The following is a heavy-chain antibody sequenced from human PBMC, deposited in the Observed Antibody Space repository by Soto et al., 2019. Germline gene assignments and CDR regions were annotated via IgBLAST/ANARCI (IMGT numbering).Heavy chain of an antibody. J-gene: IGHJ4*01. CDR3: ARPRHHTAMVFDY. D-gene: IGHD5-18*01. CDR2: TYFGGST. V-gene: IGHV4-39*01. Sequence: PSETLCLTCTVSGGSISSTPSYWAWIRQPPGKGLEWVGSTYFGGSTYYNPSLKSRVSISVDTSKNQISLKVSPATATDTAVYFCARPRHHTAMVFDYWGQGTLVTVSS. CDR1: GGSISSTPSY.